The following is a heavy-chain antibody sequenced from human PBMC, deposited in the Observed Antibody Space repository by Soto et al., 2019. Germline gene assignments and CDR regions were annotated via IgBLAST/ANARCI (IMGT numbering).Heavy chain of an antibody. D-gene: IGHD6-13*01. CDR2: IWYDGSDK. CDR3: AREELHSRTWTPIRWFDP. V-gene: IGHV3-33*01. CDR1: GFTFGSYG. J-gene: IGHJ5*02. Sequence: GGSLRLSCAASGFTFGSYGMHWVRQAPGKGLEWVAVIWYDGSDKKYVDSVKGRFTISRDNSKNTLYLQMNSLRAEDTAVYYCAREELHSRTWTPIRWFDPWGQGTLVTVSS.